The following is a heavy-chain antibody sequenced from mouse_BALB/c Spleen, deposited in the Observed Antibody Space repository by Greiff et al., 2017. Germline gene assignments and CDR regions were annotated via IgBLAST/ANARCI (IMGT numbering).Heavy chain of an antibody. CDR1: GYTFTSYT. Sequence: VQLQQSAAELARPGASVKVSCKASGYTFTSYTMHWVKQRPGQGLEWIGYINPSSGYTEYNQKFKDKTTLTADKSSSTAYMQLSSLTSEDSAVYYCARSGTVVATDWFAYWGQGTLVTVSA. CDR3: ARSGTVVATDWFAY. D-gene: IGHD1-1*01. CDR2: INPSSGYT. J-gene: IGHJ3*01. V-gene: IGHV1-4*02.